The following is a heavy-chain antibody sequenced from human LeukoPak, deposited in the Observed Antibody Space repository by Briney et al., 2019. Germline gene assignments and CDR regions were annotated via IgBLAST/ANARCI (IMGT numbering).Heavy chain of an antibody. CDR1: GSTFSSHW. V-gene: IGHV3-7*01. CDR2: IKPDGIDT. CDR3: ARDPGGSNWGAFDV. J-gene: IGHJ3*01. Sequence: PGGSLKLSCAASGSTFSSHWMTWVRQAPGKGLEWMANIKPDGIDTYYVNSVKGRLSISRDNSKNSLYLQMNSLRAEDTAVYYCARDPGGSNWGAFDVWGQGTMVTVSS. D-gene: IGHD3-16*01.